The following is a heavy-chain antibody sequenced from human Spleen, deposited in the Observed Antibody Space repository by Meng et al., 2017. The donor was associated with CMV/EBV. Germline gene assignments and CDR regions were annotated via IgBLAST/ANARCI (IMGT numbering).Heavy chain of an antibody. Sequence: SSNVWTWVRPVPGKGLEWIRELYHSGSTIYNPSLTSRVPISVDKFKIQFSLKLGSVTAADTAVYYCARIERRRILKYCGSDCSTTDYWGQGTLVTVSS. J-gene: IGHJ4*02. CDR1: SSNV. V-gene: IGHV4-4*02. CDR3: ARIERRRILKYCGSDCSTTDY. D-gene: IGHD2-21*02. CDR2: LYHSGST.